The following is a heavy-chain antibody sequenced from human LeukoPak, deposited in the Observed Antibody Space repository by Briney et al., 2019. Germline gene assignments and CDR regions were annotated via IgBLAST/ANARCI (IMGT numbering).Heavy chain of an antibody. CDR3: AKLGIKGEIQDY. Sequence: GGSLRLSCAASGFTFSSYAMHWVRQAPGKGLEWVALISYDGSNKYYADSVKGRFTISRDNSKNRLYLQMNTLRAEDTAVYYCAKLGIKGEIQDYWGQGTLVTVSS. CDR1: GFTFSSYA. V-gene: IGHV3-30*04. J-gene: IGHJ4*02. D-gene: IGHD3-16*01. CDR2: ISYDGSNK.